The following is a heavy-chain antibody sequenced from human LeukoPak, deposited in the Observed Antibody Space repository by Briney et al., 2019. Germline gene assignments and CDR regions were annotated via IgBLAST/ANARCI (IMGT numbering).Heavy chain of an antibody. V-gene: IGHV1-2*06. CDR3: ARGSHSSGDWFDP. J-gene: IGHJ5*02. D-gene: IGHD6-6*01. CDR2: INPRSGGT. Sequence: GASVKGSCKASGFTFIHHYIHWVPQAPGQGLEWMGRINPRSGGTNYAQKFQDRVTMTRDTSISTAYMEASRLKFDDAAVFYCARGSHSSGDWFDPWGQGTLVTVSS. CDR1: GFTFIHHY.